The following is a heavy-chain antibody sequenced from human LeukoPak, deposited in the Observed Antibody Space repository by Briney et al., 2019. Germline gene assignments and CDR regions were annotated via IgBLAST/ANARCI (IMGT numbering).Heavy chain of an antibody. Sequence: ASVKVSCKASGYTFTSYYMHWVRQAPGQGLEWMGRINPNSGGTNYAQKFQGRVTMTRDTSISTAYMELSRLRSDDTAVYYCARENPGGYDFWSGSYPGGMDVWGQGTTVTVSS. CDR2: INPNSGGT. J-gene: IGHJ6*02. CDR3: ARENPGGYDFWSGSYPGGMDV. D-gene: IGHD3-3*01. CDR1: GYTFTSYY. V-gene: IGHV1-2*06.